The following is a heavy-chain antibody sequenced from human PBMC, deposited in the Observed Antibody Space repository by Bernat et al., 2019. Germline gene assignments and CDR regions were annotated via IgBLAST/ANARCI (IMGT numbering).Heavy chain of an antibody. CDR1: GYTFTSYD. J-gene: IGHJ4*02. CDR2: MNPNSGNT. V-gene: IGHV1-8*01. D-gene: IGHD2-15*01. Sequence: QVQLVQSGAEVKKPGASVKVSCKASGYTFTSYDINWVRQATGQGLEWMGWMNPNSGNTGYAQKFQGRITMTRNTSISTAYMELSSLRSEDTAVYYCARGLPVAYCSGGSRPFFDYWGQGTLVTVSS. CDR3: ARGLPVAYCSGGSRPFFDY.